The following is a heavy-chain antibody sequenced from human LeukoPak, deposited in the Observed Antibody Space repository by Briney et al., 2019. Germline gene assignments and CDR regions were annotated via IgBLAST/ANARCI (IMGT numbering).Heavy chain of an antibody. CDR3: ARTQDFYDRSGYYEY. CDR2: IDWDDDE. D-gene: IGHD3-22*01. CDR1: GFSLNARGMC. J-gene: IGHJ4*02. Sequence: SGPALVKPTQILTLTSTFSGFSLNARGMCVSWLRQPPGKPLEWLARIDWDDDEYFTASLQTGLSISKDTSKNQVVLTMPKMDPVDTATYYCARTQDFYDRSGYYEYWGQGILVTVSS. V-gene: IGHV2-70*11.